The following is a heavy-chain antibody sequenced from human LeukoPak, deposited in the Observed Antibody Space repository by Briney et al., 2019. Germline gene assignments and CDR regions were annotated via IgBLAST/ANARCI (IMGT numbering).Heavy chain of an antibody. V-gene: IGHV4-38-2*02. J-gene: IGHJ6*03. CDR3: ANYYAISGYYYNSYMDV. CDR2: IYHIGNT. D-gene: IGHD3-22*01. CDR1: GYSMTSGYY. Sequence: SETLSLTCTVSGYSMTSGYYLGWIRQPPGTGLEWIGNIYHIGNTYYNPSLKSRVTISVDTSKNQFSLKLTSVTAADTAVYYCANYYAISGYYYNSYMDVWGKGTTVTVSS.